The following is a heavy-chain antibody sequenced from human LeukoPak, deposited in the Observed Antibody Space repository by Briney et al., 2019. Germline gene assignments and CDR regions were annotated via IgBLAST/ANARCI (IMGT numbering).Heavy chain of an antibody. CDR1: GGSISTYY. J-gene: IGHJ6*02. Sequence: ETLSLTCTVSGGSISTYYWSWIRQPPGKGLEWIAYIYYSGTTDYNPSLKSRVTITLDTSKNQFSLKLNSVTAADTAVYYCARSYDSRGYFYYGMDVWGQGTTVTVSS. D-gene: IGHD3-22*01. CDR2: IYYSGTT. V-gene: IGHV4-59*01. CDR3: ARSYDSRGYFYYGMDV.